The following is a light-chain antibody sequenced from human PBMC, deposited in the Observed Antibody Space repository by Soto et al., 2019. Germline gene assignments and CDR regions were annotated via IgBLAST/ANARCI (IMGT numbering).Light chain of an antibody. Sequence: EIVMTQSPATMSVSPGQRATLSCRASQSIRSTLAWYQQKPGQATRLLIYGASTRATDVPPRFSGSGSGTDFSLTISSLQSEDFAVYYCQQYNNWPRALTFGGGTNVEIK. V-gene: IGKV3-15*01. J-gene: IGKJ4*01. CDR3: QQYNNWPRALT. CDR2: GAS. CDR1: QSIRST.